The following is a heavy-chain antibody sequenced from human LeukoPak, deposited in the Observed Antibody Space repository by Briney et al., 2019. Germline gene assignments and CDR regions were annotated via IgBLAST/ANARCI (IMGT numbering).Heavy chain of an antibody. CDR3: ARGSGSFSGGFDY. D-gene: IGHD1-26*01. J-gene: IGHJ4*02. CDR1: GFTFSSYG. CDR2: IWSDGSNK. Sequence: PGRSLRLSCAASGFTFSSYGMHWVRQTPGKGLEWVAIIWSDGSNKYYAGSVKGRFTISRDNSKNTLYLQMNSLRAEDTAVYYCARGSGSFSGGFDYWGQGTLVTVSS. V-gene: IGHV3-33*01.